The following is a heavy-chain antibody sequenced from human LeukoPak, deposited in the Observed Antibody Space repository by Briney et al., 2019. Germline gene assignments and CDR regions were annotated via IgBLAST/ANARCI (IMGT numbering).Heavy chain of an antibody. D-gene: IGHD5-12*01. V-gene: IGHV3-30-3*01. J-gene: IGHJ4*02. CDR1: GFTFSTYA. CDR3: ARGEFSGLDY. CDR2: ILYDGSNE. Sequence: GGSLRLSCSASGFTFSTYAMHWVRQAPGKGLEWVAVILYDGSNEHYTDSVRGRFTISRDNPKNTLWLQMNSLTADDTAVYYCARGEFSGLDYWGQGTLVTVSS.